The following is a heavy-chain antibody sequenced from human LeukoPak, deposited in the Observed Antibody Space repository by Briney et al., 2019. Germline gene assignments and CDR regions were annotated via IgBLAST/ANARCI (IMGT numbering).Heavy chain of an antibody. V-gene: IGHV4-34*12. Sequence: SESMSLACAVYGRSFGSDCWGWIRPPPREGREWIGEIIQCGRHNYTPSLKRRVPISVDTSKNQFSLNLSSVPCAHTPGYYCARPALLIDYWGQGTLVTVSS. CDR3: ARPALLIDY. CDR2: IIQCGRH. CDR1: GRSFGSDC. J-gene: IGHJ4*02. D-gene: IGHD2-15*01.